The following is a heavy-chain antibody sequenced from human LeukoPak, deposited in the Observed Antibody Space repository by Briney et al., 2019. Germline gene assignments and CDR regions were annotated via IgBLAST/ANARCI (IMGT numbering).Heavy chain of an antibody. CDR2: INHSGST. V-gene: IGHV4-34*01. J-gene: IGHJ6*03. CDR3: ARLIHYYDSSGPAYYYYYYMDV. Sequence: SETLSLTCAVYGGSFSGYYWSWIRQPPGKGLEWIGEINHSGSTNYNPSLKSRVTISVDTSKNQFSLKLSSVTAADTAVYYCARLIHYYDSSGPAYYYYYYMDVWGKGTTVTVSS. CDR1: GGSFSGYY. D-gene: IGHD3-22*01.